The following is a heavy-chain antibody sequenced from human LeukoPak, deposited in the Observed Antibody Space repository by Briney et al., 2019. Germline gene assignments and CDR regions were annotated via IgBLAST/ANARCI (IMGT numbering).Heavy chain of an antibody. CDR2: IASSGST. CDR3: SRGPYSYDSSGAFDI. D-gene: IGHD3-22*01. Sequence: RSSDTLSLTCTVSGDSISSGGYYWSWIRQPAGRGLEWIGSIASSGSTNSHPSLKSRVTLSVDTPKNQFSLKPSSVTAADTAVYFCSRGPYSYDSSGAFDIWGQGTMVTVSS. CDR1: GDSISSGGYY. J-gene: IGHJ3*02. V-gene: IGHV4-61*02.